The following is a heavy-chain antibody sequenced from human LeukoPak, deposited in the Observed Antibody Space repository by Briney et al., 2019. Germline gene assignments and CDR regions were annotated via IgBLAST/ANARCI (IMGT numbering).Heavy chain of an antibody. CDR1: GFTFSSYS. CDR3: ARVYSGGNYMDV. D-gene: IGHD4-11*01. Sequence: GGSLRLSCAASGFTFSSYSMNWVRQAPGKGLEWVSSISSSSSYIYYADSVKGRFTISRDNAKNSLYLQMNSLRAEDTAVYYCARVYSGGNYMDVWGKGTTATVSS. J-gene: IGHJ6*03. V-gene: IGHV3-21*01. CDR2: ISSSSSYI.